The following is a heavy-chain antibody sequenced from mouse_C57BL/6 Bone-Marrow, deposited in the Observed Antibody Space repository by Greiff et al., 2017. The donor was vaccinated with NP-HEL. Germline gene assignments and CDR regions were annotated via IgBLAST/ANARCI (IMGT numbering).Heavy chain of an antibody. CDR2: IHPNSGST. CDR1: GYTFTSYW. V-gene: IGHV1-64*01. CDR3: ARDGYYVYFDY. Sequence: QVPLPQPGAELVKPGASVKLSCKASGYTFTSYWMHWVKQRPGQGLEWIGMIHPNSGSTNYNEKFKSKATLTVDKSSSTAYMQLSSLTSEDSAVYYCARDGYYVYFDYWGQGTTLTVSS. D-gene: IGHD2-3*01. J-gene: IGHJ2*01.